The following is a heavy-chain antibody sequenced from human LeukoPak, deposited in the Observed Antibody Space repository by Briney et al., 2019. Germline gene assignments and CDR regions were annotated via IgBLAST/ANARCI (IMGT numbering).Heavy chain of an antibody. CDR2: ISGCGGRT. D-gene: IGHD4-17*01. CDR3: AKDTGSYGDYFDYFDY. CDR1: GFTFISYA. Sequence: GGSLRLSCVASGFTFISYAMSWVGQAPGRGLEGVSAISGCGGRTYYADSVKGRFTISRDNSQNTLYLQMNSLRAEDTAVYYCAKDTGSYGDYFDYFDYWGQGTLVTVSS. V-gene: IGHV3-23*01. J-gene: IGHJ4*02.